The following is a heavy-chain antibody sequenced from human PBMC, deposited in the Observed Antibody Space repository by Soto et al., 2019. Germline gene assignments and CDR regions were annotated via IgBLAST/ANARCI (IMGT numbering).Heavy chain of an antibody. D-gene: IGHD7-27*01. J-gene: IGHJ2*01. V-gene: IGHV3-23*01. CDR3: AKRPLNWGRWYFDL. CDR2: ISDSGSYR. Sequence: EVQLLESGGGLVQPGGSLRLSCVASGITFSNYAMTWVHQAQGKGLEWVSVISDSGSYRFYADSVKGRFTISRDNSGGTLYLQMNSLRAEDTAIYYCAKRPLNWGRWYFDLWGRGTLVTVSS. CDR1: GITFSNYA.